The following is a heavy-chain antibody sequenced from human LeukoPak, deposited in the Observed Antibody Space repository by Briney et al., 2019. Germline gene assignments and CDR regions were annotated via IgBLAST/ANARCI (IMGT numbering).Heavy chain of an antibody. V-gene: IGHV1-69*13. CDR2: IIPIFGTA. J-gene: IGHJ5*02. CDR3: ARVTLPLNWFDP. D-gene: IGHD4-23*01. Sequence: SVTVSCTASGGTFISYAISWVRQAPGQGLEWMGGIIPIFGTANYAQKFQGRVTITADESTSTAYMELSSLRSEDTAVYYCARVTLPLNWFDPWGQGTLVTVSS. CDR1: GGTFISYA.